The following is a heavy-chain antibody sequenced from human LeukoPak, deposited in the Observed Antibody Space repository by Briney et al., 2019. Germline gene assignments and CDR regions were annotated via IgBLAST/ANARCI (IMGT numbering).Heavy chain of an antibody. J-gene: IGHJ4*02. CDR2: TSADESIK. CDR3: ARDPFLGGPDFLDY. V-gene: IGHV3-30*03. D-gene: IGHD1-26*01. CDR1: GVPFTDYV. Sequence: GGSLRLSCTVSGVPFTDYVIHWVRQAPGKGLEWVAVTSADESIKSYSDSYSGRFTISKNNFKNILYMQMDSLGLEDTAVYFCARDPFLGGPDFLDYWGRGTLVTVSS.